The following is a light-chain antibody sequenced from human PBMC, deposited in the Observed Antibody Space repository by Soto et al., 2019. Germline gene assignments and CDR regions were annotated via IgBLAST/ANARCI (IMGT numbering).Light chain of an antibody. CDR3: QKYNSAPLFT. CDR2: AAS. J-gene: IGKJ3*01. CDR1: QGISNY. Sequence: DIQMTQSPSSLSASVGDRVTITCLASQGISNYLAWYQQKPGKVPKLLIYAASTLQSGVPSRFSGSGSGTDFTLTISSLQPEDVATYYCQKYNSAPLFTFGPGTKVDIK. V-gene: IGKV1-27*01.